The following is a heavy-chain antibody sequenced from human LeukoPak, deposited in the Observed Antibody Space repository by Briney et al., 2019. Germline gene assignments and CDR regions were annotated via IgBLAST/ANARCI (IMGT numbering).Heavy chain of an antibody. CDR3: AELGITMIGGV. D-gene: IGHD3-10*02. CDR2: ISSSGSTI. Sequence: GGSLRLSCAASGFTFSSYSMNWVRQAPGKVLEWVSYISSSGSTIYYADSVKGRFTVSRDSAKNSLYLQMNSLRAEDTAVYYCAELGITMIGGVWGKGTTVTISS. J-gene: IGHJ6*04. CDR1: GFTFSSYS. V-gene: IGHV3-48*04.